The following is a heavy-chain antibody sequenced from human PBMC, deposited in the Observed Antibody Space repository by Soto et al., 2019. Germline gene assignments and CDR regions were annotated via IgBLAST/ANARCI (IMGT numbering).Heavy chain of an antibody. D-gene: IGHD3-10*01. Sequence: GGSLRLSCAASGFFFSDYYLSWIRQAPGKGLECVAYISGTGDTKYYADSVQGRFTISRDNPENSLFLQMNSLRAEDAAVYYCAIGGGQIYYKGLDVWGQGTTVTVSS. CDR1: GFFFSDYY. CDR2: ISGTGDTK. J-gene: IGHJ6*02. CDR3: AIGGGQIYYKGLDV. V-gene: IGHV3-11*01.